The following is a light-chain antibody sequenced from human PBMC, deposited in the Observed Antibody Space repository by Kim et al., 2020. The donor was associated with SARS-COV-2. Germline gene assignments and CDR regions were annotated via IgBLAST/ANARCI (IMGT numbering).Light chain of an antibody. CDR2: GKN. J-gene: IGLJ2*01. Sequence: SSELTQDPAVSVALGQTVRITCQGDSLRRYYANWYQQKPGQAPVLVIYGKNNRPSGIPDRFSGSSSGNTASLTITEAQAEDEADYYCNSRDSSGNHVLFGGGTQLTVL. V-gene: IGLV3-19*01. CDR3: NSRDSSGNHVL. CDR1: SLRRYY.